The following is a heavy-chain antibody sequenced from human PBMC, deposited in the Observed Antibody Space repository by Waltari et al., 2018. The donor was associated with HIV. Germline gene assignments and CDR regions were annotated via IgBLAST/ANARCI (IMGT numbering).Heavy chain of an antibody. CDR3: VKERGPFNGFDI. CDR2: IWSDGYNK. CDR1: GVTFRGLG. V-gene: IGHV3-33*06. D-gene: IGHD3-16*01. Sequence: QVSLMESGGGVVQPGRTANPSCAASGVTFRGLGMHWVRQAPGQGLEWVAVIWSDGYNKFYADSVRGRFTFSRDNSKYTLSLQMNSLRAEDTALYYCVKERGPFNGFDIWGQGTMVTVSS. J-gene: IGHJ3*02.